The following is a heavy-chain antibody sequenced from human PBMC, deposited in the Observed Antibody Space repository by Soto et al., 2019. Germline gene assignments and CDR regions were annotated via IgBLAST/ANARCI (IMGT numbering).Heavy chain of an antibody. J-gene: IGHJ4*02. CDR3: ARQRTSVVTQAYFDV. V-gene: IGHV4-39*01. D-gene: IGHD2-21*02. CDR2: IYYSGST. CDR1: GDSIISGSYY. Sequence: SETLSLTCTVTGDSIISGSYYFFCIRQPPWKGLELIGSIYYSGSTYNNPSLRSRVSMSIDTSKDQFSLKLKSVTAADTALYFCARQRTSVVTQAYFDVWGPGSLVTVSS.